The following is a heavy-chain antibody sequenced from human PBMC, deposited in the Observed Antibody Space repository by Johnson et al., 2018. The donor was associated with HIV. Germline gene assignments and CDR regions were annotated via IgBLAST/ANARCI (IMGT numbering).Heavy chain of an antibody. CDR1: GFPVTSNF. J-gene: IGHJ3*02. CDR2: VYSTFGT. V-gene: IGHV3-66*02. D-gene: IGHD5-18*01. Sequence: MLLVESGGGLVQPGGSLRLSCTASGFPVTSNFMTWVRQPPGKGLDWVSAVYSTFGTYYADSVRGRSTISTDNSKNTLYLQMNSLRREDTAVYYCARGVRNSYGYLLGTFDIWGQGTMVTVSS. CDR3: ARGVRNSYGYLLGTFDI.